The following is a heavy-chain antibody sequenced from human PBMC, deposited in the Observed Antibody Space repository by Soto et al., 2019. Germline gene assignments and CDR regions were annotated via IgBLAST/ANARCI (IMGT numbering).Heavy chain of an antibody. Sequence: SETLSLTCTVSGGSISSYYWSWIRQPPGKGLEWIGYIYYSGSTNYNPSLKSRVTISVDTSKNQFSLKLSSVTAADTAVYYCAAGSRQGYYGFFDYWGQGTLVTVSS. V-gene: IGHV4-59*08. CDR1: GGSISSYY. D-gene: IGHD3-10*01. CDR3: AAGSRQGYYGFFDY. CDR2: IYYSGST. J-gene: IGHJ4*02.